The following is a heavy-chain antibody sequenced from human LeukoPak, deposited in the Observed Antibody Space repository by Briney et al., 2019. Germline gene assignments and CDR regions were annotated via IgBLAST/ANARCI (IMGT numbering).Heavy chain of an antibody. Sequence: PSETLSLTCTVSGGSISSYYWSWIRQPAGKGLEWIGRIYTSGSTNYNPSLKSRVTMSVDTSKNQFSLKLSSVTAADTAVYYCARDMGSSSWIDAFDIWGQGTMVTVPS. J-gene: IGHJ3*02. D-gene: IGHD6-13*01. CDR1: GGSISSYY. CDR3: ARDMGSSSWIDAFDI. V-gene: IGHV4-4*07. CDR2: IYTSGST.